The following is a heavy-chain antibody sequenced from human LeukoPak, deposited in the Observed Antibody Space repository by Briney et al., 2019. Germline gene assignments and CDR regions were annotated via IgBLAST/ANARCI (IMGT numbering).Heavy chain of an antibody. Sequence: ASVKVSCKASGYTFTGYYMHWVRQAPGQGLEWMGWINPNSGGTNYAQKFQGRVTMTRDTSISTAYMELSRLRSDDTAVYYCARERFDCSGGSCYSGVGWFDPWGQGTLVTVSS. V-gene: IGHV1-2*02. D-gene: IGHD2-15*01. J-gene: IGHJ5*02. CDR3: ARERFDCSGGSCYSGVGWFDP. CDR1: GYTFTGYY. CDR2: INPNSGGT.